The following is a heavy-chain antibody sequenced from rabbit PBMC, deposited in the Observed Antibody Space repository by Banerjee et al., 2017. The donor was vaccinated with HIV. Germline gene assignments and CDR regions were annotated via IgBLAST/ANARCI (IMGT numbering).Heavy chain of an antibody. CDR3: VREAGYAGYGDGNL. D-gene: IGHD7-1*01. J-gene: IGHJ4*01. V-gene: IGHV1S47*01. CDR2: IDPIFGST. Sequence: QEQLVESGGGLVQPGGSLKLSCKASGFDFSNYGVSWVRQAPGKGLEWIGYIDPIFGSTYYANWVNGRFTISSHNAQNTLYLQLNSLTAADTATYFCVREAGYAGYGDGNLWGPGTLVTVS. CDR1: GFDFSNYG.